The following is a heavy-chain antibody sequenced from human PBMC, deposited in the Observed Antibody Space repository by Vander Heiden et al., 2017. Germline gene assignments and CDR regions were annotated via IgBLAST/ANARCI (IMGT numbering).Heavy chain of an antibody. CDR1: GYTFTAQR. J-gene: IGHJ5*02. CDR3: ARQTLIRGVGWFDP. CDR2: IHPGDSDT. Sequence: EVQMVQSGAEMKQTGEPLKISCQYSGYTFTAQRVAWVRQVPGKGREWLGIIHPGDSDTRYNPSFRGRVTMSVDKSKNTASLQWNSLEASDTAIYYCARQTLIRGVGWFDPWGQGTLVSVSS. V-gene: IGHV5-51*01. D-gene: IGHD3-10*01.